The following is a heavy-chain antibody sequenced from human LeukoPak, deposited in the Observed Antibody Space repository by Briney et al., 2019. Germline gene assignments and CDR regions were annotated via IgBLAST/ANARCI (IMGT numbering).Heavy chain of an antibody. CDR1: GGSFSSYY. CDR3: ASHSPTYYYYYYGMDV. D-gene: IGHD2-21*01. J-gene: IGHJ6*02. Sequence: PSETLSLTCAVYGGSFSSYYWSWIRQPPGKGLEWIGYIYYSGSTNYNPSLKSRVTISVDTSKNQFSLKLSSVTAADTAVYYCASHSPTYYYYYYGMDVWGQGTTVTVSS. CDR2: IYYSGST. V-gene: IGHV4-59*01.